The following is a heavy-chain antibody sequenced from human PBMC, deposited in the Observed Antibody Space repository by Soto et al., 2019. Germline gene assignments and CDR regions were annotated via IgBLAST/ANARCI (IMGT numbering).Heavy chain of an antibody. CDR3: ARAWTFGGVIVKANHYGMDV. CDR2: INHSGST. CDR1: GGSFSGYY. V-gene: IGHV4-34*01. J-gene: IGHJ6*02. Sequence: PSETLSLTCAVYGGSFSGYYWSWIRQPPGKGLEWIGEINHSGSTNYNPSLKSRVTISVDTSKNQFSLKLSSVTAADTAVYYCARAWTFGGVIVKANHYGMDVWGQGTKVTVSS. D-gene: IGHD3-16*02.